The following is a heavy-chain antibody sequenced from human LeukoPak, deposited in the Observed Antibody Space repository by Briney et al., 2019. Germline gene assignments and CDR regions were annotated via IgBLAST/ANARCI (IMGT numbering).Heavy chain of an antibody. CDR1: GFTFSSYA. J-gene: IGHJ4*02. D-gene: IGHD3-22*01. Sequence: GGSLRLSCAASGFTFSSYAMSWVRQAPGRGLEWVSAISGSGGSTYYADSVKGRFTISRDNSKNTPYLQMNSLRAEDTAVYYWAKALQITMIVGIFDYGGEVTLVTVSS. CDR2: ISGSGGST. CDR3: AKALQITMIVGIFDY. V-gene: IGHV3-23*01.